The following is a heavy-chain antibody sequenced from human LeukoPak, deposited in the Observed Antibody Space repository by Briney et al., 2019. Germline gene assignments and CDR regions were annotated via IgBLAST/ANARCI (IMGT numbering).Heavy chain of an antibody. D-gene: IGHD6-19*01. J-gene: IGHJ4*02. CDR3: ARDHSSGWYSDYFDY. Sequence: GGSLRLSCAASGFSFSTFGMYWVRPAPGKGLQWVAIIWYDGSSKHYADSVKGRLTISRDNSKNTLYLQMNSLRAEDTAVYYCARDHSSGWYSDYFDYWGQGTLVTVSS. V-gene: IGHV3-33*07. CDR2: IWYDGSSK. CDR1: GFSFSTFG.